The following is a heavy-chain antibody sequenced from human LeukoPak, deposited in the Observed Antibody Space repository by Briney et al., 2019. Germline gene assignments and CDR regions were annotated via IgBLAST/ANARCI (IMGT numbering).Heavy chain of an antibody. CDR2: INKNSSEK. D-gene: IGHD2-15*01. J-gene: IGHJ4*02. V-gene: IGHV3-7*01. Sequence: GGSLRLSCAASGFTFSSYWMSWVRQAPGKGLEWVSTINKNSSEKYYVDSVKGRFTISRDNAKNSLYLQMNSLRAEDTAVYYCARQARGALVLAATRRTDYWGQGTLVTVSS. CDR3: ARQARGALVLAATRRTDY. CDR1: GFTFSSYW.